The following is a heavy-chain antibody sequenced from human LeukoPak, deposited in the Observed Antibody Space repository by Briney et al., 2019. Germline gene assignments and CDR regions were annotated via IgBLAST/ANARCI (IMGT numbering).Heavy chain of an antibody. J-gene: IGHJ5*02. CDR2: INTNTGNP. CDR3: ARTLFGDQYQLLHNWFDP. CDR1: GYTFTSYA. Sequence: ASVKVSCKASGYTFTSYAMNWVRQAPGQGLEWMGWINTNTGNPTYAQGFTRRLVFSLDTSASTAYLQISSLKAEDTAVYYCARTLFGDQYQLLHNWFDPWGQGTLVTVSS. V-gene: IGHV7-4-1*02. D-gene: IGHD2-2*01.